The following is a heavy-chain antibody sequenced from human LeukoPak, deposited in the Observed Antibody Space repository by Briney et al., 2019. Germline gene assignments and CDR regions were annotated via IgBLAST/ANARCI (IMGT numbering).Heavy chain of an antibody. CDR3: GKDGGQYSSGPEFDP. J-gene: IGHJ5*02. V-gene: IGHV3-23*01. Sequence: SGGSLRLSCAASGILFSNTAMNRARQSPGRGLEWVSAISGGGERAFYADSVKGRFTISRDNSKNILYLQMNSLTADDTAIYYCGKDGGQYSSGPEFDPRGQGALVTVSS. CDR2: ISGGGERA. D-gene: IGHD6-19*01. CDR1: GILFSNTA.